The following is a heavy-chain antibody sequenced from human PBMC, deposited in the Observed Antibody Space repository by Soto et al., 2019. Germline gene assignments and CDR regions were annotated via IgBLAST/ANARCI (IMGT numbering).Heavy chain of an antibody. CDR1: GFTFSSYG. D-gene: IGHD6-13*01. Sequence: QVQLVESGGGVVQPGRSLRLSCAASGFTFSSYGMHWVRQAPGKGLEWVAVIWYDGSNKYYADSVKGRFTISRDNSKNTLYLQMNSLRAEDTAVYYCAGSSSSWYKVPAWYFDLWGRGTLVTVSS. CDR2: IWYDGSNK. J-gene: IGHJ2*01. CDR3: AGSSSSWYKVPAWYFDL. V-gene: IGHV3-33*01.